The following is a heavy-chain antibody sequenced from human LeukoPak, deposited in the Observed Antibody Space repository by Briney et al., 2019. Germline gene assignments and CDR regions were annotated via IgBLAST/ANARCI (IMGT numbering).Heavy chain of an antibody. CDR3: ARGANYDFWSGYTTDGYNWFDP. CDR2: ISGSGGST. J-gene: IGHJ5*02. CDR1: GFTFSSYA. D-gene: IGHD3-3*01. Sequence: GGSLRLSCAASGFTFSSYAMSWVRQAPGKGLEWVSAISGSGGSTYYADSVKGRFTISRDNSKNTLYLQMNSLRAEDTAVYYCARGANYDFWSGYTTDGYNWFDPWGQGTLVTVSS. V-gene: IGHV3-23*01.